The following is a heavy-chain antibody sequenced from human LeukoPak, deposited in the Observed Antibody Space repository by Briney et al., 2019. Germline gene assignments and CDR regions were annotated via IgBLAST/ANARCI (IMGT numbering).Heavy chain of an antibody. CDR3: ARVNYYDSSGPNYYYYGMDV. D-gene: IGHD3-22*01. V-gene: IGHV4-4*07. CDR2: IYTSGST. J-gene: IGHJ6*02. CDR1: GGSISSYY. Sequence: SETLSLTCTVSGGSISSYYWSWIRQPAGKGLEWIGRIYTSGSTNYNPSLKSRVTMSVDTSKNQFSLKLSSVTAADTAVYYCARVNYYDSSGPNYYYYGMDVWGQGTTVTVSS.